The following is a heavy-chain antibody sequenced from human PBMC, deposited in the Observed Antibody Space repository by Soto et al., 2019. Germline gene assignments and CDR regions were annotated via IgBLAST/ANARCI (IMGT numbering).Heavy chain of an antibody. J-gene: IGHJ3*02. V-gene: IGHV3-9*01. Sequence: GGSLRLSCAASGFTFYDYAMHWVRQAPGKGLEWVSGISWNSGSIGYADSVKGRFTISRDNAKNSLYLQMNSLRAEDTALYYCAKDIGDDVLGGAFDIWGQGTMVTVSS. CDR1: GFTFYDYA. D-gene: IGHD3-16*01. CDR3: AKDIGDDVLGGAFDI. CDR2: ISWNSGSI.